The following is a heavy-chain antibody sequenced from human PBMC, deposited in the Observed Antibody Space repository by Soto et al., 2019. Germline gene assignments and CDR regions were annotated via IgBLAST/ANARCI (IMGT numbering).Heavy chain of an antibody. CDR3: AKDPRYYDEDGDAWWVDY. CDR1: GFTFSSYA. Sequence: PGGSLRLSCAASGFTFSSYAMSWVRQAPGKGLEWVSAISGSGGSTYYADSAKGRFTISRDNSKNTLYLQMNSLRAEDTAVYYCAKDPRYYDEDGDAWWVDYWGQGTLVTVSS. D-gene: IGHD3-22*01. J-gene: IGHJ4*02. CDR2: ISGSGGST. V-gene: IGHV3-23*01.